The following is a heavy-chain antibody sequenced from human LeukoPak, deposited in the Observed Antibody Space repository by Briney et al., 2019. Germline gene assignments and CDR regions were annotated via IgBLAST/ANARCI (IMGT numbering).Heavy chain of an antibody. D-gene: IGHD3-22*01. V-gene: IGHV4-39*01. CDR3: ARHVGNYYDSSGYYYGRNEYFQH. Sequence: TLSXTCXVSGGSISSSSYYWGWIRQPPGKGLEWIGSIYYSGSTYYNPSLKSRVTISAYTSKNQFSLKLSSVTAADTAVYYCARHVGNYYDSSGYYYGRNEYFQHWGQGTLVTVSS. CDR2: IYYSGST. J-gene: IGHJ1*01. CDR1: GGSISSSSYY.